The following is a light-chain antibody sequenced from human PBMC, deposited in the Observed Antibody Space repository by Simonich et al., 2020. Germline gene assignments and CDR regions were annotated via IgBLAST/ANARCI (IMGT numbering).Light chain of an antibody. CDR1: SSDGGSYNL. CDR3: CSYAGSSTVV. V-gene: IGLV2-23*01. Sequence: QSALTQPSSVSGSPGQAITISCTGTSSDGGSYNLVSLYQQHPGKAPKLMIYECSKRPSGVSNRFAGSKAGKTASLTICGLQAEDEADYYCCSYAGSSTVVFGGGTKLTVL. CDR2: ECS. J-gene: IGLJ2*01.